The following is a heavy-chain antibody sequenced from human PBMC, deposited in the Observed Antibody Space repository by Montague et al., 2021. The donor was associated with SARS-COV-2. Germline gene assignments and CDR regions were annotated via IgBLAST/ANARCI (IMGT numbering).Heavy chain of an antibody. CDR1: GGSISTYY. Sequence: SETLSLTCTVSGGSISTYYWSWIRQPPGMGLEWIGYIYYSGSTNYNPSLESRVTISVDTSKNQFSLKLSSVTAADTAVYYCARHGPFVVVTAIHDTFDIWGQGTMVTVSS. J-gene: IGHJ3*02. V-gene: IGHV4-59*08. CDR3: ARHGPFVVVTAIHDTFDI. CDR2: IYYSGST. D-gene: IGHD2-21*02.